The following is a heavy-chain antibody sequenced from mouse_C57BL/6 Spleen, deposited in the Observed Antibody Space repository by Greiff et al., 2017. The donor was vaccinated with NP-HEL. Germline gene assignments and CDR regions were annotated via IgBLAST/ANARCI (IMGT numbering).Heavy chain of an antibody. CDR1: GYSITSGYY. CDR3: ARDDYDLWYFDV. D-gene: IGHD2-4*01. J-gene: IGHJ1*03. CDR2: ISYDGSN. V-gene: IGHV3-6*01. Sequence: DVQLQESGPGLVKPSQSLSLTCSVTGYSITSGYYWNWIRQFPGNKLEWMGYISYDGSNNYNPSLKNRISITRDTSKNQFFLKLNSVTTEDTATYYCARDDYDLWYFDVWGTGTTVTVSS.